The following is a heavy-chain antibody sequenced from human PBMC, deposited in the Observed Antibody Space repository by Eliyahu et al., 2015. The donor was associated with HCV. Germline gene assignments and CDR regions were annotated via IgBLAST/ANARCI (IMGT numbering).Heavy chain of an antibody. D-gene: IGHD6-19*01. CDR2: XSYDGSNK. CDR3: AKDDGYSSGWYADPTYYYYGMDV. V-gene: IGHV3-30*18. CDR1: GFIFGSYG. Sequence: SCAASGFIFGSYGMHWVRXAPGKXLEWVXVXSYDGSNKYYADSVKGRFTISRDNSKNTLYLQMNSLRAEDTAVYYCAKDDGYSSGWYADPTYYYYGMDVWGQGTTVTVSS. J-gene: IGHJ6*02.